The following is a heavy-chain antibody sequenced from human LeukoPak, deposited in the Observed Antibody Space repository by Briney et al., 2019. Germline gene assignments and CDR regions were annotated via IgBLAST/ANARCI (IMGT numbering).Heavy chain of an antibody. D-gene: IGHD3-22*01. CDR2: IYYSGST. CDR3: ARLQYYYDSNGYYSLYYFDY. J-gene: IGHJ4*02. CDR1: GDSISSSSYY. Sequence: SETLSLTCTVSGDSISSSSYYWGWIRQPPGKGLEWIGNIYYSGSTYYNPSLRSRLTISLDTSKNQFSLTLSSVTAADTAVYFCARLQYYYDSNGYYSLYYFDYWGQGTVVTVSS. V-gene: IGHV4-39*01.